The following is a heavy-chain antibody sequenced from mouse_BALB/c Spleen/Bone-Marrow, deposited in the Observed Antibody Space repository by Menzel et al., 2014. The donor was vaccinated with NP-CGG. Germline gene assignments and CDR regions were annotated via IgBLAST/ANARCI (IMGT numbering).Heavy chain of an antibody. CDR3: VRSTYFDY. CDR1: GYTFTEYT. Sequence: EVQLQQSGPELVKPGTPVKLSCKTSGYTFTEYTIHWVKQSHGKSLEWIGGINPNIGGTTYNQKFKDRATLTLDKSSSTACKEVRSLTSEDTAVFYGVRSTYFDYWGQGTTLTVSA. J-gene: IGHJ2*01. V-gene: IGHV1-18*01. D-gene: IGHD5-1*01. CDR2: INPNIGGT.